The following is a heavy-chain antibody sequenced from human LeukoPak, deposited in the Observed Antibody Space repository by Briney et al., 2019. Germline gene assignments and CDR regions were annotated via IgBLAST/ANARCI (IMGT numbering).Heavy chain of an antibody. V-gene: IGHV3-33*01. J-gene: IGHJ4*02. Sequence: PGRSLRLSCAASGFTFSSFDMHWVRQAPGNGLEWVAAIWSDGRSLYYADSVKGRFTISRDNSKNTLYLQMNSLRAEDTAVYYCVRELPPVVSYYFDYWGQGTLVTVSP. CDR3: VRELPPVVSYYFDY. CDR1: GFTFSSFD. CDR2: IWSDGRSL. D-gene: IGHD2-15*01.